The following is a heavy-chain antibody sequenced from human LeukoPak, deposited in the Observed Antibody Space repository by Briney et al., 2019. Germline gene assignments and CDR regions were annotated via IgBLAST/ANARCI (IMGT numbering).Heavy chain of an antibody. Sequence: GESLKISCKGSGYSFTNYWIGWVRQVPGKGLEWMGIVYPGDSETRYSPSFQGQVTISADKSISTAYLQWSSLKASDAAMYYCARHNTVAKTFDYWGQGILVTVSS. CDR2: VYPGDSET. D-gene: IGHD4-23*01. CDR3: ARHNTVAKTFDY. V-gene: IGHV5-51*01. J-gene: IGHJ4*02. CDR1: GYSFTNYW.